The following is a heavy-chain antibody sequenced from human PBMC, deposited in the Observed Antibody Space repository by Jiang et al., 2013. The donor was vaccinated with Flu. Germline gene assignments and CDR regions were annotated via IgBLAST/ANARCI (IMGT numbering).Heavy chain of an antibody. D-gene: IGHD3-16*01. Sequence: LLKPSETLSLTCTVSGYSITSGYYWGWVRQSPGKGLEWIGSINHRGRTYCSPSLKSRVTTSVDTSKNQFSLKLSSVTAADTAVYYCARDSPGLGGGAGDFDCWGQGTLVTVSS. J-gene: IGHJ4*02. CDR1: GYSITSGYY. V-gene: IGHV4-38-2*02. CDR2: INHRGRT. CDR3: ARDSPGLGGGAGDFDC.